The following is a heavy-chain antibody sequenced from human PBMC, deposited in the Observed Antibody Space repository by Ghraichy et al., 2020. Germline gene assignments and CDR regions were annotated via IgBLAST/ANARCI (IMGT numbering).Heavy chain of an antibody. D-gene: IGHD3-10*01. J-gene: IGHJ6*02. V-gene: IGHV4-39*01. CDR3: ARQPPMVRGAYGMDV. Sequence: SETLSLTCTVSGGSISSSSYYWGWIRQPPGKGLEWIGSIYYSGSTYYNPSLKSRVTISVDTSKNQFSLKMSSVTAADTAVYYCARQPPMVRGAYGMDVWGQGTTVTVSS. CDR1: GGSISSSSYY. CDR2: IYYSGST.